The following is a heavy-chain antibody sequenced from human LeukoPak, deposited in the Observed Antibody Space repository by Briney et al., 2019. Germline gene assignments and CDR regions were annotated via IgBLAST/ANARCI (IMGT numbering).Heavy chain of an antibody. CDR2: IYYSGST. Sequence: SETLSLTCTVSGGSISSYYWSWIRQPPGKGLEWIGYIYYSGSTNYNPSLKSRVTMSVDTSKNQFSLKLSSVTAADTAVYYCARDDDALDYWGQGTLVTVSS. J-gene: IGHJ4*02. CDR3: ARDDDALDY. CDR1: GGSISSYY. D-gene: IGHD2-2*01. V-gene: IGHV4-59*12.